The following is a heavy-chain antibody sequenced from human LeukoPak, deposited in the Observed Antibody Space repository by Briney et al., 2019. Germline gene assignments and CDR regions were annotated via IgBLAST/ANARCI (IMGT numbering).Heavy chain of an antibody. CDR3: AKERDSSSWSDY. V-gene: IGHV3-30*02. J-gene: IGHJ4*02. CDR2: IRYDGSDK. Sequence: GGSLRLSCAASGFTFNIYAMHWVRQAPGKGLEWVAFIRYDGSDKYYADSVKGRFTISRDSSKNTLYLQMNSLRADDTAVYYCAKERDSSSWSDYWGQGTLVTVSS. D-gene: IGHD6-13*01. CDR1: GFTFNIYA.